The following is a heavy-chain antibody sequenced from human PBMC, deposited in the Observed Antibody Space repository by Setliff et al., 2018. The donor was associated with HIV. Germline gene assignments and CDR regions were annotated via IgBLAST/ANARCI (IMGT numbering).Heavy chain of an antibody. J-gene: IGHJ3*02. CDR3: ARESIVGATGDAFDI. V-gene: IGHV3-74*01. D-gene: IGHD1-26*01. CDR1: GFIFSKYS. Sequence: GGSLRLSCVGSGFIFSKYSLTWVRQAPGKGLVWVSRINDDGQTTTYADSVKGRFTISRDNAKNSLYLQMNSLRAEDTAVYYCARESIVGATGDAFDIWGQGTMVTVSS. CDR2: INDDGQTT.